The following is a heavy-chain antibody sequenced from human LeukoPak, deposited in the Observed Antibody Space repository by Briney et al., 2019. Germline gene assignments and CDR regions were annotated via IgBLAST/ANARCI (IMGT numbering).Heavy chain of an antibody. CDR3: ANSRIRWQLDY. J-gene: IGHJ4*02. D-gene: IGHD4-23*01. CDR1: GFTFSSNA. Sequence: GGSLRLSCAASGFTFSSNAMSWVRQAPGKGLEWVSAISGSGGSTYYADSVKGRFTISRDNSKNTLYLQMNSLRAEDTAVYYCANSRIRWQLDYWGQGTLVTVSS. V-gene: IGHV3-23*01. CDR2: ISGSGGST.